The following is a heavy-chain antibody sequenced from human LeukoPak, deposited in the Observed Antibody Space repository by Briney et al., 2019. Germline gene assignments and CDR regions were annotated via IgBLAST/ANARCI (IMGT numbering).Heavy chain of an antibody. CDR2: INHSGST. Sequence: SETLSLTCAVYGGSFSGYYWSWIRQPPGKGLEWTGEINHSGSTNYNPSLKSRVTISVDTSKNQFSLKLSSVTAADTAVYYCARVRVAAAGRYYYYGMDVWGQGTTVTVSS. CDR1: GGSFSGYY. J-gene: IGHJ6*02. CDR3: ARVRVAAAGRYYYYGMDV. V-gene: IGHV4-34*01. D-gene: IGHD6-13*01.